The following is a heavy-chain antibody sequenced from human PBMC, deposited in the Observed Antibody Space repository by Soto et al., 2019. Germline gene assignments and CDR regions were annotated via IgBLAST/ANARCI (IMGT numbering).Heavy chain of an antibody. CDR3: ARDWNGMDV. J-gene: IGHJ6*02. CDR1: GFTFSSYG. Sequence: QVQLVESGGGVVQPGRSLRLSCAASGFTFSSYGIHWVCQAPGKGLEWVAVIWYDGSNKYYADSVKGRFSISRDNSKNTVHLQMNSLTAEDTAEYHCARDWNGMDVWGQGTTVTVSS. D-gene: IGHD3-3*01. V-gene: IGHV3-33*01. CDR2: IWYDGSNK.